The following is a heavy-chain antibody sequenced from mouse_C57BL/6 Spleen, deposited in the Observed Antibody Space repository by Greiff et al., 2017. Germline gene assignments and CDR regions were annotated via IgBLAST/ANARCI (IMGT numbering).Heavy chain of an antibody. V-gene: IGHV1-62-2*01. Sequence: QVQLKESGAELVKPGASVKLSCKASGYNFNEYTIHWVKQRSGQGLEWIGWFYPGSGGRKYNEKFKDKATLTADKSSSTVYMELSRLTSEDSAVYFCARTEDERFDYYAMDYWGQGTSGTVSS. CDR2: FYPGSGGR. J-gene: IGHJ4*01. CDR1: GYNFNEYT. CDR3: ARTEDERFDYYAMDY.